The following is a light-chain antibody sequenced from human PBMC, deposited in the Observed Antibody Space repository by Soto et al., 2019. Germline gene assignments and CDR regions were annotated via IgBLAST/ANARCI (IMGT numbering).Light chain of an antibody. CDR1: QSVSSSY. CDR2: GAS. V-gene: IGKV3-20*01. CDR3: QQYGSSST. Sequence: DTVLTQSPGTLSLSPGERATLSCRASQSVSSSYLAWYQQKPGQAPRLLIYGASSRPTGIPDRFSGSGSGTDFTLTISRLEPEDFAVYYCQQYGSSSTFGQGTRLEIK. J-gene: IGKJ5*01.